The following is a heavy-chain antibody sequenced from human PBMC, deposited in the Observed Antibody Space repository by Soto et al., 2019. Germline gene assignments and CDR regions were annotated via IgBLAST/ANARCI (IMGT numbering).Heavy chain of an antibody. CDR2: ISWNSGSI. CDR3: AKGPFGSGGSYHNWFDP. Sequence: GGSLRLSCAASGFTFDDYAMHWVRQAPGKGLEWVSGISWNSGSIGYADSVKGRFTISRGNAKNSLYLQMNSLRAEDTALYYCAKGPFGSGGSYHNWFDPWGQGTLVTVSS. J-gene: IGHJ5*02. V-gene: IGHV3-9*01. CDR1: GFTFDDYA. D-gene: IGHD2-15*01.